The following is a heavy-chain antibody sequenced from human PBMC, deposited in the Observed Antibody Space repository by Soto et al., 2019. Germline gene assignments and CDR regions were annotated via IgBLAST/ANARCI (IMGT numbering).Heavy chain of an antibody. J-gene: IGHJ4*02. V-gene: IGHV3-15*01. Sequence: GGSLRLSCAASGLIFSCVWMTWVRQSPGKGLEWVGRIKTKPDDGTIDYAAPVRGRFTISRDDSKNTLYLQMTSLTPDDTGVYYCTTSNLGVDFWGPGTLVTVSS. CDR2: IKTKPDDGTI. CDR1: GLIFSCVW. D-gene: IGHD1-1*01. CDR3: TTSNLGVDF.